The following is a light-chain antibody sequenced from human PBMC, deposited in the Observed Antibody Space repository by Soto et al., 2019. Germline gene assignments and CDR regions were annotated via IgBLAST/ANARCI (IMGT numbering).Light chain of an antibody. CDR3: ASFPGTSSNVI. CDR1: YNDVGDYNY. CDR2: GVT. V-gene: IGLV2-8*01. Sequence: QSALTQPPSASGSPGQSVTISCAGTYNDVGDYNYVSWYQQHPGKVPKLLTYGVTERPSGVPGRFSGSKSGHTASLTVSDLQPGDEAVYYGASFPGTSSNVIFGGGTKLTAL. J-gene: IGLJ2*01.